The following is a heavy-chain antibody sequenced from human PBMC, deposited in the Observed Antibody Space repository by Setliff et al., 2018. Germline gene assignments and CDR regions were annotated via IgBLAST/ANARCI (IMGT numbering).Heavy chain of an antibody. CDR3: ARDWRGETVNLGYMDV. D-gene: IGHD3-16*01. Sequence: SETLSLTCTVSGGSISSGGYYWSWLRQPPGKGLEWIGYIYNNGRTNYHPALKRRVTMSVDTSKNQLSLTLRSVTAADTAVYYCARDWRGETVNLGYMDVWGKGTTVTVSS. V-gene: IGHV4-61*08. CDR1: GGSISSGGYY. J-gene: IGHJ6*03. CDR2: IYNNGRT.